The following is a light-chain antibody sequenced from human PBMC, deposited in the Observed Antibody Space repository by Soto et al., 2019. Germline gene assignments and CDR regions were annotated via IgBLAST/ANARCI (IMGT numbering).Light chain of an antibody. CDR3: QQRSNWPIT. CDR2: DAF. J-gene: IGKJ5*01. CDR1: QSVNSY. Sequence: EIVVTQSPSTLSLSTGERATLSCRASQSVNSYLAWFQQKPGQAPRLLIFDAFNRPTGIPARFSGSGSGTDFTLTISSLEPEDFAVYYCQQRSNWPITFGQGTRLE. V-gene: IGKV3-11*01.